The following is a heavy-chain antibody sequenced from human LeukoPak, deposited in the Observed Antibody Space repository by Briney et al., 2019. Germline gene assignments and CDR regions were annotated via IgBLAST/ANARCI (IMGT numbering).Heavy chain of an antibody. Sequence: GGSLRLSCAASGFTFDDYAMHLVRQAPGKGLEWVSLISGDGGSTYYADSVKGRFTISRDNSENSLYLQMNSLRTEDTALYYCAKDVATAAGTFYWGQGTLVTVSS. CDR1: GFTFDDYA. J-gene: IGHJ4*02. V-gene: IGHV3-43*02. D-gene: IGHD6-13*01. CDR2: ISGDGGST. CDR3: AKDVATAAGTFY.